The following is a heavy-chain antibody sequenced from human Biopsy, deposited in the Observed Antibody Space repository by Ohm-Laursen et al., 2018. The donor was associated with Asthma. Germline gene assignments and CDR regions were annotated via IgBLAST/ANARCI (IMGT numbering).Heavy chain of an antibody. D-gene: IGHD3-9*01. CDR3: ARTYYDFLTGQVNDALAM. J-gene: IGHJ3*02. V-gene: IGHV1-3*01. Sequence: ASVKVSCKASGYTFINYAIHWVRQTPGQRLEWMGWINAGNGNTKYSEKFQGRVTITRDTSASTAYMDLSSLRSEDTAVYYCARTYYDFLTGQVNDALAMWGQGTVVTVSS. CDR2: INAGNGNT. CDR1: GYTFINYA.